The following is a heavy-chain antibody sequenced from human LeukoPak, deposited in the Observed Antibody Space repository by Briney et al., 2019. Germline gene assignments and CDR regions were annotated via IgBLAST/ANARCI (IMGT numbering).Heavy chain of an antibody. Sequence: AASLQISSKGSGYSFTSYWIGWVRQRPGTGLEWMGIIYPGDSDTRYSPSFQDQVTISADKSIRAAYLHCSSLKAPDIAMYYCARQGLWSDWSYWGQGTLVTVSS. V-gene: IGHV5-51*01. CDR3: ARQGLWSDWSY. J-gene: IGHJ4*02. CDR1: GYSFTSYW. D-gene: IGHD2-21*01. CDR2: IYPGDSDT.